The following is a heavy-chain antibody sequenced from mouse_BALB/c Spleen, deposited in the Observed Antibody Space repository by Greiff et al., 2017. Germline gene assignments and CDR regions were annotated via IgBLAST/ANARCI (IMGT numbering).Heavy chain of an antibody. J-gene: IGHJ2*01. CDR1: GYTFTSYW. V-gene: IGHV1-5*01. Sequence: VQLQQSGTVLARPGASVKMSCKASGYTFTSYWMHWVKQRPGQGLEWIGAIYPGNSDTSYNQKFKGKAKLTAVTSTSTAYMELSSLTNEDSAVYYCTRGGDMGTFDYWGQGTTLTVSS. CDR3: TRGGDMGTFDY. D-gene: IGHD3-3*01. CDR2: IYPGNSDT.